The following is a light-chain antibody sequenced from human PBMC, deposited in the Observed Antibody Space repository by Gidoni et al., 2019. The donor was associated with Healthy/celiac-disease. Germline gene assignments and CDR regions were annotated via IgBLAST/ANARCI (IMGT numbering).Light chain of an antibody. Sequence: DIVMTQSPDSLAVSLGERATINCKYSQSVLYSSNNKNYLAWYQQKPGQPPKLLIYWASTRESGVPDRFSGSGSGKDFTLTISSLQAEDVAVYYCKKYYSTSYTCGQGTKLEIK. CDR1: QSVLYSSNNKNY. J-gene: IGKJ2*01. V-gene: IGKV4-1*01. CDR3: KKYYSTSYT. CDR2: WAS.